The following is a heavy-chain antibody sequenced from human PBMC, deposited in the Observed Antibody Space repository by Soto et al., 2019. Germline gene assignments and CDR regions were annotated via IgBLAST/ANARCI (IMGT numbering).Heavy chain of an antibody. V-gene: IGHV3-23*01. Sequence: EVQLLESGGGLVQPGGSLRLSCAAPGFTFSNYAMNWVRQAPGKGLEWVSVISGSGGSTYYADSVKGRFTISRDNSKNTLYLQMNSLRREDTAVYYCARRSSGWYFDYWGQGTLVTVSS. D-gene: IGHD6-19*01. J-gene: IGHJ4*02. CDR3: ARRSSGWYFDY. CDR1: GFTFSNYA. CDR2: ISGSGGST.